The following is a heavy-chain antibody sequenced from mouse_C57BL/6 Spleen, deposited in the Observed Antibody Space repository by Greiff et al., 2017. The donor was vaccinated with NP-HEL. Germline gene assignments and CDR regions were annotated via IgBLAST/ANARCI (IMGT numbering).Heavy chain of an antibody. V-gene: IGHV14-3*01. Sequence: VQLQQSVAELVRPGASVKLSCTASGFNIKNTYMQWVKQRPEQGLEWIGRIDPANGNTKYAPKFQGKATITADTSSNTAYLQLSSLTSEDTAIYYCARDSSGYLPFDYWGQGTTLTVSS. CDR1: GFNIKNTY. CDR2: IDPANGNT. CDR3: ARDSSGYLPFDY. J-gene: IGHJ2*01. D-gene: IGHD3-2*02.